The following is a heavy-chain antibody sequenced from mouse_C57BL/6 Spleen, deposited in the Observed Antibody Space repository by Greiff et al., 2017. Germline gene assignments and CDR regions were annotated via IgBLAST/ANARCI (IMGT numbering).Heavy chain of an antibody. CDR2: ISDGGSYT. CDR3: ARVTTVVATKAMDY. CDR1: GFTFSSYA. Sequence: EVQGVESGGGLVKPGGSLKLSCAASGFTFSSYAMSWVRQTPEKRLEWVATISDGGSYTYYPDNVKGRLTISRDNAKNNLYLQMSHLKSEDTAMYYCARVTTVVATKAMDYWGQGTSVTVSS. J-gene: IGHJ4*01. V-gene: IGHV5-4*01. D-gene: IGHD1-1*01.